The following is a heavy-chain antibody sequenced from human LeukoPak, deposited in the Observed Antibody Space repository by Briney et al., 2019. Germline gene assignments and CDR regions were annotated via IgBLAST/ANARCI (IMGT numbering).Heavy chain of an antibody. V-gene: IGHV1-69*13. J-gene: IGHJ4*02. CDR3: ARAQGGYSSSWYTL. CDR1: GGTFSSCA. D-gene: IGHD6-13*01. Sequence: ASVKVSCKASGGTFSSCAISWVRQAPGQGLEWMGGIIPIFGTANYAQKFQGRVTITADESTSTAYMELRSLRSDDTAVYYCARAQGGYSSSWYTLWGQGTLVTVSS. CDR2: IIPIFGTA.